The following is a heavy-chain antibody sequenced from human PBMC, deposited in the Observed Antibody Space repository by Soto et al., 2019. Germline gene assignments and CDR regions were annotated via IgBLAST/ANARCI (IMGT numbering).Heavy chain of an antibody. D-gene: IGHD4-17*01. V-gene: IGHV6-1*01. CDR1: GDSVSSNIAA. J-gene: IGHJ6*03. Sequence: SQTLSLTCAISGDSVSSNIAAWNWIRPSPSRGLEWLGRTYYRSKWYNDYAVSVKSRITINPDTSKNQFSLQLNSVTPEDTAVYYCAREPSRYYYYYYYMDVWGKGTTVTVSS. CDR3: AREPSRYYYYYYYMDV. CDR2: TYYRSKWYN.